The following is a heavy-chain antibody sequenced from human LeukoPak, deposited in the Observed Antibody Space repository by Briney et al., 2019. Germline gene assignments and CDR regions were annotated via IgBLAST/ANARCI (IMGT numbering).Heavy chain of an antibody. CDR1: GGTFSSYA. V-gene: IGHV1-69*04. CDR3: ATYGSGSYYSFDY. CDR2: IIPILGIA. Sequence: SVKVSCKASGGTFSSYAISWVRQAPGQGLEWMGRIIPILGIANYAQKFQGRVTITADKSTSTAYMELSSLRSEDTAMYYCATYGSGSYYSFDYWGQGTLVTVSS. D-gene: IGHD3-10*01. J-gene: IGHJ4*02.